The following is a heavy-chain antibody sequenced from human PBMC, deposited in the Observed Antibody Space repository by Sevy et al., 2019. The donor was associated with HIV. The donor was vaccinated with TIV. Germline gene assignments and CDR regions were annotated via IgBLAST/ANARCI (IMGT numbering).Heavy chain of an antibody. V-gene: IGHV4-59*01. CDR3: ARAAANYYYAMDV. J-gene: IGHJ6*02. CDR1: GDSISGYY. CDR2: IYYNGRT. Sequence: SETLSLTCTVFGDSISGYYWSWIRQSPGKGLQWIGYIYYNGRTNYDPSLKSRVTISTDTSKNQFSLKLSSVTAADTAIYYCARAAANYYYAMDVWGQGPRSPSP.